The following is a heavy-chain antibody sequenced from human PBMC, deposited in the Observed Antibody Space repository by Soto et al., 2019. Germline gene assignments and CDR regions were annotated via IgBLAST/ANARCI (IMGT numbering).Heavy chain of an antibody. V-gene: IGHV1-18*01. CDR3: ARLRAPPSNDAFDI. CDR2: ISAYNGNT. J-gene: IGHJ3*02. Sequence: ASVKVSCKASGYTFTSYGISWVRQAPGQGLEWMGWISAYNGNTNYAQKLQGRVTMTTDTSTSTAYMELRSLRSDDTAVYYCARLRAPPSNDAFDIWGQGTMVTVSS. CDR1: GYTFTSYG.